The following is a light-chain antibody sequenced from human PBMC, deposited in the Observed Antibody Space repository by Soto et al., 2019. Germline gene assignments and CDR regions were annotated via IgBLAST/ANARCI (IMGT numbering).Light chain of an antibody. CDR3: QQSYKTPRT. CDR2: AAS. J-gene: IGKJ1*01. CDR1: QTINTF. Sequence: DIQMTQSPSSLSASVRDSVTITCRASQTINTFLNWYQHKPGKAHKLLISAASHLQNGVPSRFSGGGSGTDFTLTISNLQPADFAIYYCQQSYKTPRTFGHGTQVHI. V-gene: IGKV1-39*01.